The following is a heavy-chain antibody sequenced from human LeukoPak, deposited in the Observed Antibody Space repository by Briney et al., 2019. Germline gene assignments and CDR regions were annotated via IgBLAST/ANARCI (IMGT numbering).Heavy chain of an antibody. D-gene: IGHD5-24*01. CDR2: INTNTGNP. Sequence: ASVKVSCKASGYTSTSYAMNWVRQAPGQGLEWMGWINTNTGNPTYAQGFTGRFVFSLDTSVSTAYLQISSLKAEDTAVYYCARVEVEMATITHYFDYWGQGTLVTVSS. CDR3: ARVEVEMATITHYFDY. CDR1: GYTSTSYA. J-gene: IGHJ4*02. V-gene: IGHV7-4-1*02.